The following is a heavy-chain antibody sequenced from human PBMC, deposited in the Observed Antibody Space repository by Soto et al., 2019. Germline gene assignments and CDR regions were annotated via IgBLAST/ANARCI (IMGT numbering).Heavy chain of an antibody. D-gene: IGHD6-6*01. J-gene: IGHJ5*02. CDR1: GFTFSSYW. CDR3: ARGGSYSSSSPKTRNWFDP. V-gene: IGHV3-7*03. Sequence: EVQLVESGGGLAQPGGSLRLSCTASGFTFSSYWMSWVRQAPGKGLEWVANIKQDGSEKYYVDSVKGRFTISRDNAKNSLYLQMNSLRAEDTAVYYCARGGSYSSSSPKTRNWFDPWGQGTLVTVSS. CDR2: IKQDGSEK.